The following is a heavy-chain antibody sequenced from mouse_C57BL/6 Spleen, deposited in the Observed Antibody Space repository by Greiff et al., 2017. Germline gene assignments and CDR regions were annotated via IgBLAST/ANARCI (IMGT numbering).Heavy chain of an antibody. CDR3: TSGYFDV. CDR1: GYTFTDYE. Sequence: VQLQQSGAELVRPGASVTLSCKASGYTFTDYEMHWVKQTPVHGLEWIGAIDPETGGTAYNQKFKGKAILTADKSSSTAYMERRSLTSEDSAVYYCTSGYFDVWGTGTTVTVSS. CDR2: IDPETGGT. J-gene: IGHJ1*03. V-gene: IGHV1-15*01.